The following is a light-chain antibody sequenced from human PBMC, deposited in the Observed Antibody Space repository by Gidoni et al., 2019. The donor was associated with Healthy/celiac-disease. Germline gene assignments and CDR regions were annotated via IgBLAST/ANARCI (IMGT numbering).Light chain of an antibody. V-gene: IGKV3-11*01. Sequence: EIVLTQSPAPLSLSPGERATLSCRASQSVSSYLAWYQQKHGQAPMLLIYDASNMATGIPARFSGSGSGTDFTLTISSLEPEDFAVYYCQQRSNWPITFGPGTKVDIK. CDR2: DAS. CDR1: QSVSSY. J-gene: IGKJ3*01. CDR3: QQRSNWPIT.